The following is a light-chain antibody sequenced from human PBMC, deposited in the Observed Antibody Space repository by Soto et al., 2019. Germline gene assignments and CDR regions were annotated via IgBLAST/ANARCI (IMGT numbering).Light chain of an antibody. CDR1: QSISSW. CDR3: QQYDNLPLT. J-gene: IGKJ4*01. Sequence: DIQMTQSPSPLTASVGDRVTITCRASQSISSWLAWYQRKPGKAPKLLIYDASNLETGVPSRFSGSGSGTDFTFTISSLQPEDIATYYCQQYDNLPLTFGGGTKVDIK. CDR2: DAS. V-gene: IGKV1-33*01.